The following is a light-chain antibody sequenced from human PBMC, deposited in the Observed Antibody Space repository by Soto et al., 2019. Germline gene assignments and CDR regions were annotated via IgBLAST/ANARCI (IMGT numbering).Light chain of an antibody. CDR3: QQYNSHSLT. CDR1: QGISSA. V-gene: IGKV1-13*02. CDR2: DAS. Sequence: IQMTQSPSSLSASVGDRVTITCRASQGISSALAWYQQKPGKAPKLLISDASSLESGVPSRFSGSGSGTEFTLTISTLRPDDFATYFCQQYNSHSLTFGQGTKVDIK. J-gene: IGKJ1*01.